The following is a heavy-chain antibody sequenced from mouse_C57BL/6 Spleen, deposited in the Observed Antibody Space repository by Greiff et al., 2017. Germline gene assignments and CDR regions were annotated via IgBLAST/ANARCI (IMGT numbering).Heavy chain of an antibody. CDR3: ARSGVWSAMDY. CDR2: IDPYSGGT. Sequence: QVQLQQPGAELVMPGASVKLSCKASGYTFTSYWMHWVKQRPGRGLEWIGRIDPYSGGTKYNEKFKSKATLTVDKPSSTAYMRLSSLTSEDSSVYCCARSGVWSAMDYWGQGTSVTVSS. D-gene: IGHD2-10*02. V-gene: IGHV1-72*01. CDR1: GYTFTSYW. J-gene: IGHJ4*01.